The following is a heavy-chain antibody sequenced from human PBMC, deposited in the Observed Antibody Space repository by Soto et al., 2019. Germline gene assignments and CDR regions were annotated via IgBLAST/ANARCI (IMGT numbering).Heavy chain of an antibody. V-gene: IGHV3-33*06. CDR1: GFTFSSYG. CDR2: IWYDGSNK. J-gene: IGHJ5*02. D-gene: IGHD3-22*01. CDR3: AKTGGYYDSSGPLRGFDP. Sequence: GGSLRLSCAVSGFTFSSYGMHWVRQAPGKGLEWVAVIWYDGSNKYYADSVKGRFTISRDNSKNTLYLQMNSLRAEDTAVYYCAKTGGYYDSSGPLRGFDPWGQGTLVTVSS.